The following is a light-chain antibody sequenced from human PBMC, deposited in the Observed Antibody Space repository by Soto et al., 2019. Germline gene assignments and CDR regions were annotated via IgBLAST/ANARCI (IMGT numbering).Light chain of an antibody. Sequence: QSALAQPPSASGSPGQSITISCTGTSSDVGGYNYVSWYQQHPGKAPKLIISEVSKRPSGVPDRFSGSKSGNTASLTVSGLQAEDEADYYCTSHAGSNNYVFGTGTKVTVL. CDR3: TSHAGSNNYV. CDR1: SSDVGGYNY. J-gene: IGLJ1*01. CDR2: EVS. V-gene: IGLV2-8*01.